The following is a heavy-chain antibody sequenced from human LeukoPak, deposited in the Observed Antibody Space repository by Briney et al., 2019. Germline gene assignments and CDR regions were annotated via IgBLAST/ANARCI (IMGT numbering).Heavy chain of an antibody. J-gene: IGHJ4*02. CDR3: ARVSDIVVVPVAIYFDY. Sequence: ASVKVSCKASGYTFAAYFIHWVRQAPGQGLEWMGWINPNSGGTKYAQQFQGRVTMTRDTSINTVYMELSRLRSDDTAVYYCARVSDIVVVPVAIYFDYWGQGTLVTVSS. CDR1: GYTFAAYF. CDR2: INPNSGGT. V-gene: IGHV1-2*02. D-gene: IGHD2-2*01.